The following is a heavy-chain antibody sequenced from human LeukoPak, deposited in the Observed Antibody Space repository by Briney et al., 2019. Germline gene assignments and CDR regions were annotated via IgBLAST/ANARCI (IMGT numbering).Heavy chain of an antibody. J-gene: IGHJ6*03. D-gene: IGHD1-26*01. Sequence: SETLSLTCTVSGGSISSGSYYWSWIRQPAGKGLEWIGRIYTSGSTNYNPSLESRVTISVDTSKNQFSLKLSSVTAADTAVYYCARVGATSYYYYYMDVWGKGTTVTISS. V-gene: IGHV4-61*02. CDR2: IYTSGST. CDR1: GGSISSGSYY. CDR3: ARVGATSYYYYYMDV.